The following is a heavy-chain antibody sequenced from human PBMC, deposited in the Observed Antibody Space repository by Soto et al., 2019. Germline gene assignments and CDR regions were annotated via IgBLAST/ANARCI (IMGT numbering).Heavy chain of an antibody. CDR2: ISYDGSNK. CDR1: GFTFSSYA. CDR3: ARGQWLRLALGYYGMDV. D-gene: IGHD5-12*01. J-gene: IGHJ6*02. Sequence: GGSLRLSCAASGFTFSSYAMHWVRQAPGKGLEWVAVISYDGSNKYYADSVKGRFTISRDNSKNTLYLQMNSLRAEDTAVYYCARGQWLRLALGYYGMDVWGQGTTVTVSS. V-gene: IGHV3-30-3*01.